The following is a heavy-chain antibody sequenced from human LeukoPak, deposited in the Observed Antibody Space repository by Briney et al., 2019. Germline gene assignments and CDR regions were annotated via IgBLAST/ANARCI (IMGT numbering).Heavy chain of an antibody. CDR1: GGSISSSSYY. D-gene: IGHD6-19*01. J-gene: IGHJ4*02. CDR3: AALYSSGWYGY. Sequence: PSETLSLTCTVSGGSISSSSYYWGWLSQPPGTGLEWIGSIYYSGSTYDNPSLKSRVTISVDTSKNQFSLKLSSVTAADTAVYYCAALYSSGWYGYWGQGTLVTVSS. V-gene: IGHV4-39*01. CDR2: IYYSGST.